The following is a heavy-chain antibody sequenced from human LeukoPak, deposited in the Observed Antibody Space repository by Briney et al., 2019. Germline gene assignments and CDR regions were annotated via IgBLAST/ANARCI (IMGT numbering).Heavy chain of an antibody. D-gene: IGHD3-3*01. V-gene: IGHV1-2*02. Sequence: ASVKVSCKASGYTFTGYNMHWVRQPPGQGLEWMGWINPNTGGTNYAQKFQGRVTMTRDTSSSTAYMELRRLRSDDTAVYYCARGGDSMYYDLWTGNYYGMDVWGQGTTVTVSS. CDR2: INPNTGGT. J-gene: IGHJ6*02. CDR3: ARGGDSMYYDLWTGNYYGMDV. CDR1: GYTFTGYN.